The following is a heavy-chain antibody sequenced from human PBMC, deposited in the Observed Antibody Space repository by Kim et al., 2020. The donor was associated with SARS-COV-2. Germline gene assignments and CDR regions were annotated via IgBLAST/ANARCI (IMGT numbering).Heavy chain of an antibody. J-gene: IGHJ4*02. V-gene: IGHV1-18*04. CDR1: GYTFTSYG. Sequence: ASVKVSCKASGYTFTSYGISWVRQAPGQGLEWMGWISGYNGDTNYAQKLQGRVTMTTDTSTSTAYMEMRSLRSDDTAVYYCARGGSYGDYGYFDSWAQGALVTVSS. D-gene: IGHD4-17*01. CDR2: ISGYNGDT. CDR3: ARGGSYGDYGYFDS.